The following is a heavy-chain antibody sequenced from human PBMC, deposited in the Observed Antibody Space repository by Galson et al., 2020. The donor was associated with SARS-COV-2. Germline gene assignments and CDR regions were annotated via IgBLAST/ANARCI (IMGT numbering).Heavy chain of an antibody. CDR2: ISWDGGST. D-gene: IGHD3-22*01. CDR1: GFTFDDYT. V-gene: IGHV3-43*01. Sequence: GGSLRLSCAASGFTFDDYTMHWVRQAPGKGLEWVSLISWDGGSTYYADSVKGRFTISRDNSKHSLYLQMNSLRTEDTALYYCAKEATYYYDSCGYFDYWGQGTLVTVSS. CDR3: AKEATYYYDSCGYFDY. J-gene: IGHJ4*02.